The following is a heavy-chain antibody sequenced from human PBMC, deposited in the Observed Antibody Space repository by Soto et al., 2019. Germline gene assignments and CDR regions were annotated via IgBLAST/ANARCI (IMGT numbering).Heavy chain of an antibody. Sequence: QVQLVESGGGVVQPGRSLRLSCAASGFTFSSYAMHWVRQAPGKGLEWVAVISYDGSNKYYADSVKGRFTISSDNSKNTLYLKMNSLRAEDTAVYYCARARIVGATTFDYWGQGTLVTVSS. V-gene: IGHV3-30-3*01. CDR3: ARARIVGATTFDY. CDR2: ISYDGSNK. CDR1: GFTFSSYA. J-gene: IGHJ4*02. D-gene: IGHD1-26*01.